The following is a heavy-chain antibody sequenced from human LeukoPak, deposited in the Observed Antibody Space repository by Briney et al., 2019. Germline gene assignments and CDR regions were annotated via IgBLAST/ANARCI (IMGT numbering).Heavy chain of an antibody. J-gene: IGHJ6*02. Sequence: GESLKISCKGSGYRFTSCWIGWVRQMPGKGLEWMGIIYPGDSDTRYSPSFQGQVTISVDKSISTAYLQWSSLKASDTAMYYCTRRIAVSGIGYYGMDVWGQGTTVTVSS. CDR1: GYRFTSCW. CDR2: IYPGDSDT. V-gene: IGHV5-51*01. D-gene: IGHD6-19*01. CDR3: TRRIAVSGIGYYGMDV.